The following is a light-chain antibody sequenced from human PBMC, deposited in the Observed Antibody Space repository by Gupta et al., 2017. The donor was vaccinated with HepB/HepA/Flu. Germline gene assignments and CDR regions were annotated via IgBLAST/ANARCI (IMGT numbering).Light chain of an antibody. CDR1: QSLLHDNGNNY. CDR3: MQDRKNPPT. V-gene: IGKV2-28*01. CDR2: LAS. J-gene: IGKJ1*01. Sequence: DIVMTQSPLSLPVTPGEPASISCRSSQSLLHDNGNNYLDWYLQKPGQSPQLLIYLASSRATGVPYRFSGSGSGTDFTLRISRVEAEDFGVYYCMQDRKNPPTFGQGTKVEIK.